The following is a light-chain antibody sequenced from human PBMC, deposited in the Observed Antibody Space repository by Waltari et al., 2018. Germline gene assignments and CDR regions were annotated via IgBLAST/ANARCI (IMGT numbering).Light chain of an antibody. CDR2: WAS. V-gene: IGKV4-1*01. CDR3: QQYYSTPLT. Sequence: VMTQSPDSLAVSLGERATINCKSSQSLLYSSNNKNYLAWYQQKPGQPPKLLIYWASTRESGVPDRFSGSGSGTDFTLTISSLHAEDVAVYYCQQYYSTPLTFGQGTKVEIK. CDR1: QSLLYSSNNKNY. J-gene: IGKJ1*01.